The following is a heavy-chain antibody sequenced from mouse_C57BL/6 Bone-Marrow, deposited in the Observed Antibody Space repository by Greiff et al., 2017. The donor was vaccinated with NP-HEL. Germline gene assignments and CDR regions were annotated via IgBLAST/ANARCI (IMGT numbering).Heavy chain of an antibody. CDR3: ARYYSNYAWFAY. CDR2: FDPNSGGT. D-gene: IGHD2-5*01. CDR1: GYTFTSYW. V-gene: IGHV1-72*01. Sequence: QVQLQQPGAELVKSGASVKLFCKASGYTFTSYWMHWVKPRSGRGLEWIGRFDPNSGGTKYNEKFKCKATLTVDKPSSTAYMQLSSLTSEDSAVYNSARYYSNYAWFAYWGQGTLVTVSA. J-gene: IGHJ3*01.